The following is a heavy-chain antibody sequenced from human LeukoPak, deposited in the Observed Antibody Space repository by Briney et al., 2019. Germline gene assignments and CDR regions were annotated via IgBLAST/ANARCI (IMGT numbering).Heavy chain of an antibody. CDR2: MHYSGGT. CDR3: ARGLRSGWYGGFDP. V-gene: IGHV4-59*01. Sequence: PSETLSLTCTVSGDSIRSYYWSWIRQPPGQGLEWIGYMHYSGGTKYNSSLEGRVTISVDTSNNQFSLKLISVTAADTAMYYCARGLRSGWYGGFDPWGQGILVTVSS. CDR1: GDSIRSYY. D-gene: IGHD6-19*01. J-gene: IGHJ5*02.